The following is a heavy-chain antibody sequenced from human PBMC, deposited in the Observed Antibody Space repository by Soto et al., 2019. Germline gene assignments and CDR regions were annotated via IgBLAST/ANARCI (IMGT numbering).Heavy chain of an antibody. V-gene: IGHV3-30-3*01. J-gene: IGHJ4*02. D-gene: IGHD6-19*01. CDR3: ARDKSPYSSGWHNRHFDY. CDR2: ISYDGSNK. CDR1: GFTFSSYA. Sequence: ESGGGVVQPGRSLRLSCAASGFTFSSYAMHWVRQAPGKGLEWVAVISYDGSNKYYADSVKGRFTISRDNSKNTLYLQMNRLRAEDTAVYYCARDKSPYSSGWHNRHFDYWGQGTLVTVSS.